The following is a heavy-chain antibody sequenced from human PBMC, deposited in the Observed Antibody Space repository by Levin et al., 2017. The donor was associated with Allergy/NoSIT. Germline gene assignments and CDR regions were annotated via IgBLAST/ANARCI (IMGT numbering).Heavy chain of an antibody. CDR3: ARGRQSGVSDI. V-gene: IGHV4-34*01. CDR1: GGSFSDYY. CDR2: INHSGST. Sequence: SQTLSLTCAVYGGSFSDYYWTWFRQPPGKGLEWIGEINHSGSTSYNPSLKSRITISVDTSKKQFSLNLSSVTAADTAVYFCARGRQSGVSDIWGQGTLVTVSS. D-gene: IGHD5/OR15-5a*01. J-gene: IGHJ4*02.